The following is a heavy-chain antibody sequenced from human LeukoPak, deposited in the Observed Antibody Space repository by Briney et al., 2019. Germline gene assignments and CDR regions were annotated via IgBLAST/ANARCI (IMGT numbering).Heavy chain of an antibody. V-gene: IGHV3-48*03. CDR3: AREDGSYYFPPLDY. Sequence: PGGSLRLSCAASGFPFSSYEMNWVRQAPGKGLEWVPYISAGGRTMYYADSVKGRFTISRDNAKSSLYLQMSSLRAEDTAAYYCAREDGSYYFPPLDYWGQGTLVTVSS. CDR2: ISAGGRTM. D-gene: IGHD1-26*01. CDR1: GFPFSSYE. J-gene: IGHJ4*02.